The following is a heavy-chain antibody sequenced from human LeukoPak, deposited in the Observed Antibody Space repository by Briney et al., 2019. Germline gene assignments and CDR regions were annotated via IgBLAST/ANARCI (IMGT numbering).Heavy chain of an antibody. CDR2: MYTSGST. CDR1: GDSISSGSYD. V-gene: IGHV4-61*02. CDR3: ARDLEGGNQWGAFDI. D-gene: IGHD3-16*01. Sequence: SQTLSLTCTVSGDSISSGSYDWGWIRQPGGKGLEWIGRMYTSGSTNYNPSLKSRVTISVDTSKNQFSLKLSSVTAADTAVYYCARDLEGGNQWGAFDIWGQGTMVTVSS. J-gene: IGHJ3*02.